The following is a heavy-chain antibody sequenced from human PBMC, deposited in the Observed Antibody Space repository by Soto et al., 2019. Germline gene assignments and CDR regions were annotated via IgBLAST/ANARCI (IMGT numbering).Heavy chain of an antibody. V-gene: IGHV3-23*01. CDR3: AKDRLGGNFDY. CDR2: ISGTGGST. Sequence: HPGGSLRLSCAASGFTFNNYAMNWVRQAPGKGPEWVATISGTGGSTYYADSVKGRFTISRDNSKNTLYLQMNSLRVEDTAVYYCAKDRLGGNFDYWGQGTQVTVSS. CDR1: GFTFNNYA. J-gene: IGHJ4*02.